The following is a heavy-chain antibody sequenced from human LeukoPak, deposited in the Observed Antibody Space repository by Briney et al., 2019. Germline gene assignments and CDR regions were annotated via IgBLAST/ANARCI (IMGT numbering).Heavy chain of an antibody. D-gene: IGHD1-26*01. V-gene: IGHV4-34*01. Sequence: PSETLSLTCAVYGGSFSGYYWSWIRQPPGKGLEWIGEINHSGSTNYNPSLKSRVTISVDTSKNQFSLKLSSVTAADTAVYYCARHETGGSYPLDYWGQGALVTVSS. CDR3: ARHETGGSYPLDY. CDR1: GGSFSGYY. CDR2: INHSGST. J-gene: IGHJ4*02.